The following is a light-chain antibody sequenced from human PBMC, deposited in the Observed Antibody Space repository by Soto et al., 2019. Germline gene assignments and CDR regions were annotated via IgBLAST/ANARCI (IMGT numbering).Light chain of an antibody. CDR1: QGVTTN. Sequence: EILMTQSPATLSVSPGERVTLSCRAGQGVTTNFAWYQQKPGQAPRLLIYGASNRATGIPDRFSGGGSGTDFTLTISRLEPEDFAVYYCQQYGSSPITFGQGTRLEIK. V-gene: IGKV3-20*01. CDR2: GAS. J-gene: IGKJ5*01. CDR3: QQYGSSPIT.